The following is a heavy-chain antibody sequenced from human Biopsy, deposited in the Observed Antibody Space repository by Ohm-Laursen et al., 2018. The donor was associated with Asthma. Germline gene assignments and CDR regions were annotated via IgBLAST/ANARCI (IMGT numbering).Heavy chain of an antibody. CDR2: GNTGNGDT. CDR3: ARTYYDFLTGQVKDVFGV. D-gene: IGHD3-9*01. J-gene: IGHJ3*01. Sequence: SVKVSCKPSGGTFNNYAINGVRQAPGQRLEWMGWGNTGNGDTKYSQKFQGRVTITRDTSASTAYMELRSLRSEDTATYYCARTYYDFLTGQVKDVFGVWGQGTMVTVSS. CDR1: GGTFNNYA. V-gene: IGHV1-3*04.